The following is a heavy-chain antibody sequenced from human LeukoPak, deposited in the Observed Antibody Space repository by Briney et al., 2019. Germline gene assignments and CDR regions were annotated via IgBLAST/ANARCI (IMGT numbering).Heavy chain of an antibody. CDR2: IYPRDGST. D-gene: IGHD6-6*01. Sequence: ASVKVSCKASGYIFTSNYIHWVRQAPGQGLEWMGMIYPRDGSTSYAQKFQGRVTMTRNTSISTAYMELSSLRSEDTAIYYCAKCVDGTYSRPPWGWGQGTLVSVSS. J-gene: IGHJ1*01. CDR1: GYIFTSNY. CDR3: AKCVDGTYSRPPWG. V-gene: IGHV1-46*01.